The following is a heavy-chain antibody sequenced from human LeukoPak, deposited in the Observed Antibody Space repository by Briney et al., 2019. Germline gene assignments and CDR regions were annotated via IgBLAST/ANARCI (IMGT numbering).Heavy chain of an antibody. CDR1: GFTFSSYG. Sequence: SGRSLRLSCSASGFTFSSYGMHWVRQAPGKGLEWVAVIWYDGSNKYYADSVKGRFTISRDNSKNTLYLQMNSLRAEDTAVYYCASAGYSSGWYDFDYWGQGTLVTVSS. CDR3: ASAGYSSGWYDFDY. J-gene: IGHJ4*02. CDR2: IWYDGSNK. V-gene: IGHV3-33*08. D-gene: IGHD6-19*01.